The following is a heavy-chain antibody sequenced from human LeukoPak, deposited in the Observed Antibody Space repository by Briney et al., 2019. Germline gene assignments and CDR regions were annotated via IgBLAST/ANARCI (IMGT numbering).Heavy chain of an antibody. CDR3: ARIRNYGSGTYIPFVDY. J-gene: IGHJ4*02. V-gene: IGHV4-59*01. D-gene: IGHD3-10*01. CDR1: GGSISSYY. CDR2: LYYSGSA. Sequence: PSETLSLTCTVSGGSISSYYWSWIRQPPGKGLEGIGYLYYSGSANYNPSLKSRVTISLDTSKHQFSLKLSSVTAADTAVYYCARIRNYGSGTYIPFVDYWGQGTLVTVSS.